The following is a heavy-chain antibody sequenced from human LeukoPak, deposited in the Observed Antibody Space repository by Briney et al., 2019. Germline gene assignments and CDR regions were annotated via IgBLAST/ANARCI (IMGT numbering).Heavy chain of an antibody. D-gene: IGHD3-3*02. CDR1: GFTFSAYW. CDR2: INNDGTAT. V-gene: IGHV3-74*01. CDR3: AKGQISRSDRFDY. J-gene: IGHJ4*02. Sequence: GGSLRLSCAASGFTFSAYWMHWVRQVPGKGLVWVSRINNDGTATFFADSVKGRFTISRDSAKNTLYLQMDSLRAEDTAVYYCAKGQISRSDRFDYWGQGTLVTVSS.